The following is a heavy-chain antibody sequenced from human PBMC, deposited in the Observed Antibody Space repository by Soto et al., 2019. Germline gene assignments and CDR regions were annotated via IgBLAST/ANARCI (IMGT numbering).Heavy chain of an antibody. D-gene: IGHD4-17*01. CDR3: ARHINEGYADSGDGRRNQ. CDR1: GGSSSRPT. CDR2: MIYILGIT. J-gene: IGHJ4*02. V-gene: IGHV1-69*02. Sequence: QVQLVQSGAEVKKPGSSVKVSCKASGGSSSRPTINWVRQAPGHGLEWIGSMIYILGITNYAQKFQGRVTITADKSTSTAYMELSGLKSDDTAVYYCARHINEGYADSGDGRRNQWGQGTLVTVSS.